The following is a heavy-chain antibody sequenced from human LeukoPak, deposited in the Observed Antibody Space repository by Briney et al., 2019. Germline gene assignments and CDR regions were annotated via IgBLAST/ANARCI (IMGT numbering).Heavy chain of an antibody. Sequence: GGSLRLSCAASGFTFDDYAMHWVRQAPGKGLEWVSGISWNSGGSTYYTDSVKGRFTISRDNSKSTLYLQMNSLRAEDTAIYYCAVRISWPYWGQGTQVTVSS. CDR3: AVRISWPY. CDR1: GFTFDDYA. CDR2: ISWNSGGST. V-gene: IGHV3-23*01. J-gene: IGHJ4*02. D-gene: IGHD1-14*01.